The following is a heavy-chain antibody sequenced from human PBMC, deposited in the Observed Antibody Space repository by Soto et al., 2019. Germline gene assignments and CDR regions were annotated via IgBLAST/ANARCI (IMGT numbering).Heavy chain of an antibody. CDR3: ARDAYSSGWRGHDY. J-gene: IGHJ4*02. Sequence: HPGGSLRLSCAASGFTFSSYSMNWVRQAPGKGLEWVSYISSSSSTIYYADSVKGRFTISRDNAKNSLYLQMNSLRAEDTAVYYCARDAYSSGWRGHDYWGQGTLVTVS. CDR1: GFTFSSYS. D-gene: IGHD6-19*01. V-gene: IGHV3-48*01. CDR2: ISSSSSTI.